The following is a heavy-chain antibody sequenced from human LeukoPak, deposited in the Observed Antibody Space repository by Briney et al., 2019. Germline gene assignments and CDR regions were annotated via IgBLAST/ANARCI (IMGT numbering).Heavy chain of an antibody. D-gene: IGHD6-19*01. Sequence: ASVKVSCKASGYTFTSYAMNWVRRAPGQGLEWMGWINTNTGNPTYAQGFTGRFVFSLDTSVSTAYLQISSLKAEDTAVYYCARDRGDAYSSGWYGWFDPWGQGTLVTVSS. V-gene: IGHV7-4-1*02. CDR2: INTNTGNP. J-gene: IGHJ5*02. CDR3: ARDRGDAYSSGWYGWFDP. CDR1: GYTFTSYA.